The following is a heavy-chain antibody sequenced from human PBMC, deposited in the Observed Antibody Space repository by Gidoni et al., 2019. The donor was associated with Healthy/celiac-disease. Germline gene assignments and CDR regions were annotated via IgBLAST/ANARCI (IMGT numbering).Heavy chain of an antibody. D-gene: IGHD6-6*01. CDR2: IWYDGSNK. CDR3: AREYSSSSLWFDP. V-gene: IGHV3-33*01. J-gene: IGHJ5*02. CDR1: GFPFSSYG. Sequence: QVQLVESGGGVVQPGRSLRLSCAASGFPFSSYGMHWVRQAPGKGLEGVAVIWYDGSNKYYADSVKGRFTISRDNSKNTLYLQMNSLRAEDTAVYYCAREYSSSSLWFDPWGQGTLVTVSS.